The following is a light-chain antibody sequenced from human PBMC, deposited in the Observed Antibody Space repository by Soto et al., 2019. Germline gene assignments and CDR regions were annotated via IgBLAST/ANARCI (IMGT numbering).Light chain of an antibody. CDR3: QQYGSSPT. Sequence: EIVLTQSPGTLSLSPGERATLSCRASQSVSSSYLAWYQQKPGQAPRLFIYGASSGATGIPDRFSGSGSGTDFTLTISRLEAEDFAEYYCQQYGSSPTFGGGTKVEIK. J-gene: IGKJ4*01. V-gene: IGKV3-20*01. CDR1: QSVSSSY. CDR2: GAS.